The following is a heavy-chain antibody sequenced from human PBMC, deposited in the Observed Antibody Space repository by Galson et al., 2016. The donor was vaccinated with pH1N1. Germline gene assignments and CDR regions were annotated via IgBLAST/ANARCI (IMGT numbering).Heavy chain of an antibody. CDR3: AKDHPSEGWPALDS. D-gene: IGHD2-15*01. CDR2: IFGSAAKT. CDR1: GFNFSDYV. V-gene: IGHV3-23*01. J-gene: IGHJ4*02. Sequence: SLRLSCAASGFNFSDYVMTWVRQAPGKGLEWVSAIFGSAAKTFYADSVMGRFTIPRDNSKNTLYLQMNSLRVEDTAIYYCAKDHPSEGWPALDSWGQGTLVTVSS.